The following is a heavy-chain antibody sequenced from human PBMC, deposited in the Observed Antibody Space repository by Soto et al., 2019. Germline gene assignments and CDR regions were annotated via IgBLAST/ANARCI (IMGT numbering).Heavy chain of an antibody. D-gene: IGHD6-6*01. CDR3: ARNTGQLDY. CDR1: GFTFSDYY. J-gene: IGHJ4*02. V-gene: IGHV3-11*01. Sequence: PGGSLRLSCAASGFTFSDYYMSWIRQAPGKGLEWVSYISGSGSNIYHADSVKGRFTVSRDNAKNSLYLQMNSLRAEDTAIYYCARNTGQLDYWGQGTLVTVSS. CDR2: ISGSGSNI.